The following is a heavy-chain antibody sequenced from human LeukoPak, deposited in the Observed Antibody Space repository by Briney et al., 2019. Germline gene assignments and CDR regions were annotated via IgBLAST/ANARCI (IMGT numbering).Heavy chain of an antibody. CDR1: GGTLSSYA. J-gene: IGHJ4*02. CDR2: IIPIFGIA. CDR3: ARETYYDSSGSQASRYFDY. V-gene: IGHV1-69*04. Sequence: SVKVSCKASGGTLSSYAISWVRQAPGQGLEWMGRIIPIFGIANYAQKLQGRVTITADKSTSTAYMELSSLRSEDTAVYYCARETYYDSSGSQASRYFDYWGQGTLITVSS. D-gene: IGHD3-22*01.